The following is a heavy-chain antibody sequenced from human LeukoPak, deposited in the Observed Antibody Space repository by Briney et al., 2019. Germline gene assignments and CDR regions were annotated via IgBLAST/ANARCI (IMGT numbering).Heavy chain of an antibody. J-gene: IGHJ6*02. D-gene: IGHD2-2*02. CDR1: GFTFSSYW. Sequence: GGSLRLSCAASGFTFSSYWMSWVRQAPGKGLEWVANIKQDGSEKYYVDSVKGRSTISRDNAKNTLYLQMNSLRAEDTAVYYCARDHCSSTSCYIFYGMDVWGQGTTVTVSS. V-gene: IGHV3-7*03. CDR3: ARDHCSSTSCYIFYGMDV. CDR2: IKQDGSEK.